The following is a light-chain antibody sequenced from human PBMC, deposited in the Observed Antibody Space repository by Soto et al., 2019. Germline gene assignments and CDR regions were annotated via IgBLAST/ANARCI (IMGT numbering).Light chain of an antibody. V-gene: IGKV3-15*01. CDR3: QQYHNWPPWT. Sequence: EIVLTQSPGTLSLSPGERATLSCRASQSVSSSYLAWYQQKPGQAPRLLIYHASTRATGIPARFSGSGSGTEFTLTISSLQSEDFAVYYCQQYHNWPPWTFGQGTKVEIK. CDR1: QSVSSSY. J-gene: IGKJ1*01. CDR2: HAS.